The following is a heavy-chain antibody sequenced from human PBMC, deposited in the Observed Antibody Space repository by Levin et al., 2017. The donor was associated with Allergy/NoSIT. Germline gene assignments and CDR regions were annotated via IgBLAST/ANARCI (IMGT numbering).Heavy chain of an antibody. CDR3: ARMVVDFEWYFDL. J-gene: IGHJ2*01. Sequence: SETLSLTCTVSGGSISSGSYYWSWIRQPAGKGLEWIGRIYTTGGTHYNPSLQSRVTVSVDTSKNQFSLRLSSVTAADTAIYFCARMVVDFEWYFDLWGRGTLVTVSS. CDR2: IYTTGGT. D-gene: IGHD2-8*01. CDR1: GGSISSGSYY. V-gene: IGHV4-61*02.